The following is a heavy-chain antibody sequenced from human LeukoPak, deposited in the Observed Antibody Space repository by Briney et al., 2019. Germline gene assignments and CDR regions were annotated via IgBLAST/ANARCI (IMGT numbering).Heavy chain of an antibody. CDR1: GGTFSSYA. CDR3: AREVRSGNAFDI. J-gene: IGHJ3*02. V-gene: IGHV1-69*05. D-gene: IGHD1-26*01. Sequence: SVKVSCKASGGTFSSYAISWVRQAPGQGLEWMGGIIPIFGTANYAQKFQGRVTMTRDKSISTAYMELSRLRSDDTAVYYCAREVRSGNAFDIWGQGTMVTVSS. CDR2: IIPIFGTA.